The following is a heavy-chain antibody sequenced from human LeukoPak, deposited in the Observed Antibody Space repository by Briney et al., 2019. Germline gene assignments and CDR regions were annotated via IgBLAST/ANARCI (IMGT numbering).Heavy chain of an antibody. V-gene: IGHV4-30-2*01. CDR2: IYHSGST. Sequence: PSETLSLTCTVSGGSISGYSWSWIRQPPGKGLEWIGYIYHSGSTFYNPSLKSRVTISVDRSKNQFSLKLSSVTAADTAVYYCAGSYGSGSYYPLFDYWGQGTLATVSS. D-gene: IGHD3-10*01. J-gene: IGHJ4*02. CDR3: AGSYGSGSYYPLFDY. CDR1: GGSISGYS.